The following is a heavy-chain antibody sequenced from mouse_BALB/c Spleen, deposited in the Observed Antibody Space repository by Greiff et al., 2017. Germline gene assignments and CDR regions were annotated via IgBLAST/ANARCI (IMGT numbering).Heavy chain of an antibody. J-gene: IGHJ2*01. CDR2: ISDGGSYT. D-gene: IGHD2-4*01. CDR3: ARDGDYAGRDFDY. CDR1: GFTFSDYY. V-gene: IGHV5-4*02. Sequence: EVQGVESGGGLVKPGGSLKLSCAASGFTFSDYYMYWVRQTPAKRLEWVATISDGGSYTYYPDSVKGRFTISRDNAKNNLYLHMSSLKSEDTAMYYCARDGDYAGRDFDYWGQGTTLTVSS.